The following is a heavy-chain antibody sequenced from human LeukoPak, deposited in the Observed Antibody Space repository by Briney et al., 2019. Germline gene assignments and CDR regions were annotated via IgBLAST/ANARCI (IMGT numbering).Heavy chain of an antibody. J-gene: IGHJ3*02. D-gene: IGHD4-17*01. CDR1: GFTFSSYA. CDR3: ARGPTVTHDSFDI. Sequence: GRSLRLSCAASGFTFSSYAMHWVRQAPGKGLEWVAVISYDGSNKYYADSVKGRFTISRDNSKTTLYLQMNSLRAEDTAVYYCARGPTVTHDSFDIWGQGTMVTVSS. CDR2: ISYDGSNK. V-gene: IGHV3-30*14.